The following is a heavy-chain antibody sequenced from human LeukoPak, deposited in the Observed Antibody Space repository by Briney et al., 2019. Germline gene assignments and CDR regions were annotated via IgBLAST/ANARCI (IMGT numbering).Heavy chain of an antibody. Sequence: ASVKVSCKASGYAFTGYYIHWVRQAPGQGLEWMGRINCNGGGTSYAQRFQGRVTMTRDTSISTAYMELDRLTSDDTAVYYCARDYGPYPGCSWFDPWGQGTLVTVSS. CDR2: INCNGGGT. J-gene: IGHJ5*02. V-gene: IGHV1-2*06. D-gene: IGHD2-21*01. CDR1: GYAFTGYY. CDR3: ARDYGPYPGCSWFDP.